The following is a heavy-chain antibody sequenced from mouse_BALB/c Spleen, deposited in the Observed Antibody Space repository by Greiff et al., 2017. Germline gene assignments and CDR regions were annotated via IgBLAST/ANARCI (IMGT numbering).Heavy chain of an antibody. V-gene: IGHV5-6-4*01. CDR1: GFTFSSYT. CDR2: ISSGGSYT. Sequence: EVKLVESGGGLVKPGGSLKLSCAASGFTFSSYTMSWVRQTPEKRLEWVATISSGGSYTYYLDSVKGRFTISRDNAKNTLYLQMSSLKSEDTAMYYCTREIYGSRLYFDVWGAGTTVTVSS. J-gene: IGHJ1*01. CDR3: TREIYGSRLYFDV. D-gene: IGHD1-1*01.